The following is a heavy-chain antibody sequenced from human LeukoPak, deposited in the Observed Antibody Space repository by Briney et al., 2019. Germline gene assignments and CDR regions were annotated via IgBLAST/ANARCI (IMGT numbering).Heavy chain of an antibody. CDR3: ATSPFHYGSGSQYYFDY. J-gene: IGHJ4*02. V-gene: IGHV3-23*01. CDR2: VSCGGGTT. CDR1: GFTFTNYA. Sequence: PGGSLRLSCAASGFTFTNYAVNSVRQAPGEGLEWVSSVSCGGGTTYYADSVKGRFTISRDNSKNTVFLQMNSLRAEDTAVYYCATSPFHYGSGSQYYFDYWGQGTLVTVSS. D-gene: IGHD3-10*01.